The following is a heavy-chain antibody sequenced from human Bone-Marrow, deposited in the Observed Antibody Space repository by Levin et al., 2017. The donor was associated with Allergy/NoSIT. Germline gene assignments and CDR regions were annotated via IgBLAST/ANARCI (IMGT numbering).Heavy chain of an antibody. CDR3: AKDRDRYGWDFDY. J-gene: IGHJ4*02. CDR2: IGDSGGNT. Sequence: GGSLRLSCGASGFTFSKYAMNWVRQAPGKGLEWVSSIGDSGGNTYYADSVKGRFTISRDNSKDTLYLQMNSLRAEDTALYYCAKDRDRYGWDFDYWGQGTLVTVSS. D-gene: IGHD5-18*01. V-gene: IGHV3-23*01. CDR1: GFTFSKYA.